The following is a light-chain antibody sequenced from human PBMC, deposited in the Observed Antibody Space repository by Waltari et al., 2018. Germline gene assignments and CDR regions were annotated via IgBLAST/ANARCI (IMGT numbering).Light chain of an antibody. CDR1: RGHSGHI. V-gene: IGLV4-69*01. CDR2: VNSDGSH. J-gene: IGLJ3*02. Sequence: QLVLTQSPSASASLGASVKLTCTLSRGHSGHIIAWHQQQPEKGPRFLMKVNSDGSHTKGDEIPDRFSGSSSGADRYLTISSVQSEDEADYYCQTGGHGTWVFGGGTKLTVL. CDR3: QTGGHGTWV.